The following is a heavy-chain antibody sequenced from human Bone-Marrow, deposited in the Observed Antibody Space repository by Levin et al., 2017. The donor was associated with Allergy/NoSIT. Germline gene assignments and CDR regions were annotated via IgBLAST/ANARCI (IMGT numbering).Heavy chain of an antibody. CDR2: ISTYNDNT. Sequence: ASVKVSCTASGYTFTSYGISWVRQAPGQGLEWMAWISTYNDNTNYAQNLQGRVTMTTDTSTRTTYMVLRSLRSDDTAVYYCARDYCSGGSCYSFDYWGQGTLVTVSS. J-gene: IGHJ4*02. CDR3: ARDYCSGGSCYSFDY. CDR1: GYTFTSYG. D-gene: IGHD2-15*01. V-gene: IGHV1-18*01.